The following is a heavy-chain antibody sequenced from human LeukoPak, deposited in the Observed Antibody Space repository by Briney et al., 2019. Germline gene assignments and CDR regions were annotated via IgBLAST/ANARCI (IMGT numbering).Heavy chain of an antibody. J-gene: IGHJ4*02. V-gene: IGHV3-23*01. CDR1: GFTFSSYV. CDR2: ISGGGGST. D-gene: IGHD1-26*01. Sequence: PGGSLRLSCAASGFTFSSYVMSWVRQAPGKGLEWVSTISGGGGSTYYADSVQGRFTISRDNSKNTLYLQMNSLSAEDTAVYYCAKSGGSGSYFRFVWGQGTLVTVSS. CDR3: AKSGGSGSYFRFV.